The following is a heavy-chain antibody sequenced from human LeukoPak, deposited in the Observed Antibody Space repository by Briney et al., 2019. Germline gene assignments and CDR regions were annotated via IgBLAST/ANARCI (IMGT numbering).Heavy chain of an antibody. J-gene: IGHJ5*02. CDR3: ARSLFGEDEGHTFDP. CDR2: IIPIFGTS. CDR1: GCTFSSYA. D-gene: IGHD3-10*02. V-gene: IGHV1-69*13. Sequence: ASVKVACKASGCTFSSYAINWVRQAPGQGLEWMGGIIPIFGTSNYAQKFQGRVTITADASTSTAYMELSSLRSEDTAVYYCARSLFGEDEGHTFDPWGQGTLVTASS.